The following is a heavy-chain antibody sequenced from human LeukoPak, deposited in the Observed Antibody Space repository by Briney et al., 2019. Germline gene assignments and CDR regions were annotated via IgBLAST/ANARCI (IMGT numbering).Heavy chain of an antibody. J-gene: IGHJ4*02. CDR1: GGSISTYF. Sequence: NTSETLSLTCTVSGGSISTYFWSWLRQPAGKGLEWIGYIYYSGSTNYNPSLKSRVTISVDTSKNQFSLKLSSVTAADTAVYYCARETYCGGDCYSGFDYWGQGTLVTVSS. CDR2: IYYSGST. V-gene: IGHV4-59*01. CDR3: ARETYCGGDCYSGFDY. D-gene: IGHD2-21*02.